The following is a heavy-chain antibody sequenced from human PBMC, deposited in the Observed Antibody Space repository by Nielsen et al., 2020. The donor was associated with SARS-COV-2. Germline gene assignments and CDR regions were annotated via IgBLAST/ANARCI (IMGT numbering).Heavy chain of an antibody. D-gene: IGHD5-12*01. CDR1: GFTFTSYG. CDR2: IWSDGSNK. CDR3: AKGNSWPPLFDY. Sequence: GGSLRLSCSASGFTFTSYGMHWVRQAPGKGLEWVAVIWSDGSNKNYADSVKGRFTISKDNSKNTLYLQMNSLRAEDTAVYYCAKGNSWPPLFDYWGQGTLVTVSS. J-gene: IGHJ4*02. V-gene: IGHV3-33*06.